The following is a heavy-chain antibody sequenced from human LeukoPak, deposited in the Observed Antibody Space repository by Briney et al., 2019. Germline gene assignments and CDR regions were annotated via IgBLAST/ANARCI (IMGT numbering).Heavy chain of an antibody. J-gene: IGHJ4*02. V-gene: IGHV5-51*01. Sequence: GESLKISCKGSGYSFTSYWIGWVRQMPGKGLEWMGIIYPGDSDARYSPSFQGHVTISSDRSINTAYLQWSSLTASDTAMYYCARRAWTYEGAYFDHWGQGSLVTVSS. CDR2: IYPGDSDA. CDR3: ARRAWTYEGAYFDH. CDR1: GYSFTSYW. D-gene: IGHD3/OR15-3a*01.